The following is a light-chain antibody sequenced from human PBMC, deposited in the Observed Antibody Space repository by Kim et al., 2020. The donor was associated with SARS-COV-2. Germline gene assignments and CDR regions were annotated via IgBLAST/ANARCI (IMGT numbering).Light chain of an antibody. CDR1: SLRSYY. J-gene: IGLJ3*02. Sequence: SSELTQDPAVSVALGQTVRITCQGDSLRSYYASWYQQKPGQAPVLVIYGKNNRPSGIPDRFSGSSSGNTASLTITGAQAEDEADYYCNSRDSRCYRVVGG. CDR2: GKN. CDR3: NSRDSRCYRV. V-gene: IGLV3-19*01.